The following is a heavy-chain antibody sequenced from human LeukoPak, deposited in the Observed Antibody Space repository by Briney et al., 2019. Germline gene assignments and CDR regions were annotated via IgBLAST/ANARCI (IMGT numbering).Heavy chain of an antibody. Sequence: GGSLRLSCAASAFIFSSYALHWVRQAPGKGLEWVAVISNDGSKKDYADSVKGRVTVSRDNSKNTLYLQMNSLRAGDTAVYYCAKDRRPNIASRTFDYWGQGTLVTVSS. J-gene: IGHJ4*02. CDR2: ISNDGSKK. D-gene: IGHD6-6*01. V-gene: IGHV3-30*04. CDR3: AKDRRPNIASRTFDY. CDR1: AFIFSSYA.